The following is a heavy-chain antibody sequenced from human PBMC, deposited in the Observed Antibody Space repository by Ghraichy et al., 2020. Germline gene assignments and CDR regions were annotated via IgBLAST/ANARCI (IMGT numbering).Heavy chain of an antibody. CDR1: SGSISSSSYF. CDR2: IFYTGST. V-gene: IGHV4-39*01. CDR3: ERHLHLLQLVDPLYYFHY. J-gene: IGHJ4*02. D-gene: IGHD1-1*01. Sequence: SETLSLTCTVSSGSISSSSYFWAWIRQPPGRGLEWIGSIFYTGSTYYNPSLKSRVTISVDTSQNQFSLKLSSVTAADTAVYYCERHLHLLQLVDPLYYFHYWGQGTLVTVSS.